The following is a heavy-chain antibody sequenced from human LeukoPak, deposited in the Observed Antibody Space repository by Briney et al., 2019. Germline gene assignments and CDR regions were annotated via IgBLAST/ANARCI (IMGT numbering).Heavy chain of an antibody. CDR3: ARTVAAAPFDY. D-gene: IGHD6-13*01. J-gene: IGHJ4*02. V-gene: IGHV4-59*01. CDR1: SGSISSYY. CDR2: IYYSGST. Sequence: SETLSLTCTGCSGSISSYYWRWIRQPPGKGLEWIGYIYYSGSTNYNPSLKSRVTMSVDTSKNQFSLKLSSVTAADTAVYYCARTVAAAPFDYWGQGTLVTVSS.